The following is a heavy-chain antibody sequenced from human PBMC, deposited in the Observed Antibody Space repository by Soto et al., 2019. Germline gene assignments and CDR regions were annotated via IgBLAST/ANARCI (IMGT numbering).Heavy chain of an antibody. CDR2: IYYSGST. Sequence: SETLSLTCTVSGGSISSYYWSWIRQPPGKGLEWIGYIYYSGSTNYNPSLKSRVTISVDTSKNQFSLKLSSVTAADTAVYYCARVSRYGGFPDYYYYMDVWGKGTTVTVSS. V-gene: IGHV4-59*01. CDR1: GGSISSYY. CDR3: ARVSRYGGFPDYYYYMDV. D-gene: IGHD3-16*02. J-gene: IGHJ6*03.